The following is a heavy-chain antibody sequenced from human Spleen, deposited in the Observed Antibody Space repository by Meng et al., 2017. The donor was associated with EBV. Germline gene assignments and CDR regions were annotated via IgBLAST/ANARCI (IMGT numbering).Heavy chain of an antibody. D-gene: IGHD4-17*01. V-gene: IGHV4-34*01. CDR3: AGGRGLPNY. J-gene: IGHJ4*02. CDR2: INHSGIT. Sequence: QVQLQESGPGLVKPSETLSLTCAVYGESFSGNYWTWIRQPPGKGLEWIGDINHSGITNYNPSLKSRVTISADTSKNQFSLKMTSVTAADTVLYYCAGGRGLPNYWGQGTLVTVSS. CDR1: GESFSGNY.